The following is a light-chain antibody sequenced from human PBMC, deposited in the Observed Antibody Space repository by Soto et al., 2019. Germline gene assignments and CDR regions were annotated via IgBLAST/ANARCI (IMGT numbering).Light chain of an antibody. V-gene: IGKV3-20*01. CDR3: QQYESSRT. J-gene: IGKJ1*01. Sequence: EIVLTQSPGTLSLTVGERATLSCRASQSVSSTFLAWYQQKPGQAPKVLIYGASTRATGIPDRFSGSGSGTDFTLTISRLEPEDFAMYYCQQYESSRTFGQGTKVEMK. CDR2: GAS. CDR1: QSVSSTF.